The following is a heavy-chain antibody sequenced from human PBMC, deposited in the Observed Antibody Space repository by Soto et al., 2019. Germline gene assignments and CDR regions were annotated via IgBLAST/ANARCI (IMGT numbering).Heavy chain of an antibody. Sequence: SETLSLTCTVSGGSISSYYWSWIRQPPGKGLEWIGYIYYSGSTNYNPSLKSRVTISVDTSKNQFSLKLSSVTAADTAVYYCARATYYYDSSGYAGRTYYFDYWGQGTLVTV. CDR1: GGSISSYY. CDR3: ARATYYYDSSGYAGRTYYFDY. CDR2: IYYSGST. D-gene: IGHD3-22*01. J-gene: IGHJ4*02. V-gene: IGHV4-59*12.